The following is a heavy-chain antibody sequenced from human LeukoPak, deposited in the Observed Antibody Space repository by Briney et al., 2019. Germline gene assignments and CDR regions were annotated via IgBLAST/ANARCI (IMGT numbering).Heavy chain of an antibody. Sequence: GRSLRLSCAASGFTFSSYGMHWVRQAPGKGLEWVAVIWYDGSNKYYADSVKGRFTISRDNSKNTLYLQMNSLRAEDTAVYYCVKPPRLSIIRGEGMDVWGQGTTVTVSS. J-gene: IGHJ6*02. D-gene: IGHD3-10*01. CDR2: IWYDGSNK. CDR1: GFTFSSYG. V-gene: IGHV3-33*06. CDR3: VKPPRLSIIRGEGMDV.